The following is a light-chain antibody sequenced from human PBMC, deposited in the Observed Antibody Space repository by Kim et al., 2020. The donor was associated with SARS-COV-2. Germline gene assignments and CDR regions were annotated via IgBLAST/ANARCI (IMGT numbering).Light chain of an antibody. CDR1: SSDIGNYYL. CDR3: YSYAGSRNQWM. Sequence: QSALTQPASVSGSPGQSITISCTGTSSDIGNYYLVSWYQQHPGKAPKLMIYEVSQRPSGISSRFSGSKSGNTASLTISGLQPEDEAHYFCYSYAGSRNQWMFGGWTKLTVL. CDR2: EVS. J-gene: IGLJ3*02. V-gene: IGLV2-23*02.